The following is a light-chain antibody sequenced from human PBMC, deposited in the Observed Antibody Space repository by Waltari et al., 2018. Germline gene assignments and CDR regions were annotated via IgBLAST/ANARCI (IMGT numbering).Light chain of an antibody. J-gene: IGKJ1*01. CDR3: QQRSNWPRT. CDR1: QSVSNY. Sequence: EIVLTQSPDTLSLSPGERATLSCRASQSVSNYLAWYQQKPGQAPRLLIYSASYRATGVPAGSSCSGSWTDFTRTIRSLEPEDFAVYYCQQRSNWPRTFGKGTKVEIK. CDR2: SAS. V-gene: IGKV3-11*01.